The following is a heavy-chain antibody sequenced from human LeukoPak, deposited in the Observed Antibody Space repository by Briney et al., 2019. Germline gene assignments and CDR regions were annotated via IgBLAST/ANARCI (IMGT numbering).Heavy chain of an antibody. Sequence: GGSLRLSCAASGLTFSSYWMHWVRQAPGKGLVWVSRISSDGSITSYADPVKGRFTISRDNAKNTLDLQMNSLRAEDTAVYYCARGTGYGVFDYWGQGTLVTVSS. CDR2: ISSDGSIT. V-gene: IGHV3-74*01. CDR3: ARGTGYGVFDY. CDR1: GLTFSSYW. J-gene: IGHJ4*02. D-gene: IGHD1-14*01.